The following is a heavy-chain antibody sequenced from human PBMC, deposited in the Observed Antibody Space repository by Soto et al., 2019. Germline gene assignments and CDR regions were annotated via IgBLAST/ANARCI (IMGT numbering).Heavy chain of an antibody. V-gene: IGHV3-23*01. CDR3: AKTVPRYGDYRYDY. Sequence: AGSLRLSCAASGFTFSSYSMSWVRQAPGKGLEWVSAISGSGGSTYYADSVKGRFSISRDNSKNTLYLQMNSLRAEDTAVYYCAKTVPRYGDYRYDYWGQGTLGTVSS. J-gene: IGHJ4*02. D-gene: IGHD4-17*01. CDR1: GFTFSSYS. CDR2: ISGSGGST.